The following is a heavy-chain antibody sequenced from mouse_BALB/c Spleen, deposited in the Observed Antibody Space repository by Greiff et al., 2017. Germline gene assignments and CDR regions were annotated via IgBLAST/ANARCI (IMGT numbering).Heavy chain of an antibody. J-gene: IGHJ1*01. CDR1: GFTFSSYT. Sequence: EVKLVESGGGLVQPGGSLKLSCAASGFTFSSYTMSWVRQTPEKRLEWVAYISNGGGSTYYPDTVKGRFTISRDNAKNTLYLQMSSLKSEDTAMYYCARHYYGSRRGWYFDVWGAGTTATVSS. D-gene: IGHD1-1*01. CDR3: ARHYYGSRRGWYFDV. CDR2: ISNGGGST. V-gene: IGHV5-12-2*01.